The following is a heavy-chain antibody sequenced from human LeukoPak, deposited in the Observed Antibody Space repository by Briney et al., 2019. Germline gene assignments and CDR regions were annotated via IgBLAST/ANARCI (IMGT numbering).Heavy chain of an antibody. CDR3: ARWGLSYGGNFDY. CDR2: ISGSGDNT. V-gene: IGHV3-23*01. J-gene: IGHJ4*02. CDR1: GLTFRSYA. Sequence: GGSLRLSCAASGLTFRSYAMNWVRQAPGKGLEWVSAISGSGDNTYYAHSVKGRFTISRDNSKNTLYLQMNSLRAEDTAVYYCARWGLSYGGNFDYWGQGTLVTVSS. D-gene: IGHD4-23*01.